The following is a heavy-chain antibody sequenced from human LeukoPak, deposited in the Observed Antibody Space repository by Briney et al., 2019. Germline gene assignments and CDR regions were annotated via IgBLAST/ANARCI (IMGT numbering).Heavy chain of an antibody. CDR2: ISGSGGST. CDR3: AGSGPIGGVIVGNAFDI. CDR1: GFTFSSYA. V-gene: IGHV3-23*01. D-gene: IGHD3-16*02. Sequence: PGGSLRLSCAASGFTFSSYAMSWVRQAPGKGLEWVSVISGSGGSTYYADSVKGRFTISRDNSKNTLYLQMNSLRAEDTAVYYCAGSGPIGGVIVGNAFDIWGQGTMVTVSS. J-gene: IGHJ3*02.